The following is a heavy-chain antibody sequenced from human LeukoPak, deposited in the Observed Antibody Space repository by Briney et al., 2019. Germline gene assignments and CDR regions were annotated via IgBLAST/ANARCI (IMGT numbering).Heavy chain of an antibody. D-gene: IGHD5-18*01. J-gene: IGHJ4*02. V-gene: IGHV1-8*02. CDR2: MNPNSGHT. Sequence: ASVKVSCKASGDIFTNIGISWVRQAPGQGLEWMGWMNPNSGHTGYAQKFQGRVTMTRNTSISTAYMELSSLRSEDTAVYYCARGNKYSYGRSYYFDYWGQGTLVTVSS. CDR3: ARGNKYSYGRSYYFDY. CDR1: GDIFTNIG.